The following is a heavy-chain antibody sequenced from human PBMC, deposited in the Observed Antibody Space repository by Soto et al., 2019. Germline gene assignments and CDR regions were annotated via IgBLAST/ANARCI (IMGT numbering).Heavy chain of an antibody. Sequence: EVQLLESGGGLVQPGGSLRLSCAASGFTFSSYAMSWVRQAPGKGLEWVSAISGSGGSTYYADSVKGRFTISRDNSKNTLYLQMNSLRAEDTAVYYCAKDQLTPNWNYVRYYFDYWGQGTLVTVSS. D-gene: IGHD1-7*01. V-gene: IGHV3-23*01. CDR2: ISGSGGST. CDR3: AKDQLTPNWNYVRYYFDY. CDR1: GFTFSSYA. J-gene: IGHJ4*02.